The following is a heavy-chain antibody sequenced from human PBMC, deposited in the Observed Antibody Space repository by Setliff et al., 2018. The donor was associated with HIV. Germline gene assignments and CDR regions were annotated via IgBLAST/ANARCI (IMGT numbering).Heavy chain of an antibody. J-gene: IGHJ3*02. Sequence: LSLTCSVSGVSIVSGGFYFSWIRHHPGKGLEWIGTVYYTGNTYYNPSLQSRLTMSADTSKNQLYLKINSVTAADTAVYFCARDLHANYHVVDIWGPGTMVTVSS. V-gene: IGHV4-31*03. CDR1: GVSIVSGGFY. D-gene: IGHD2-15*01. CDR3: ARDLHANYHVVDI. CDR2: VYYTGNT.